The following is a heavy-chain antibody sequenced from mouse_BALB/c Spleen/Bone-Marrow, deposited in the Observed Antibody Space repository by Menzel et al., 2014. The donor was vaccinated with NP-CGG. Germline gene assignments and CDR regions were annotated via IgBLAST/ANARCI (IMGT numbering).Heavy chain of an antibody. D-gene: IGHD4-1*01. Sequence: EVKLMESGPSLVKPSQTLSLTCSVTGDSIXSGYWNWIRKFPGNKLEYMGYISYSGSTYYNPSLKSRISITRDTSKNQYYLQLNSVITEDTATYYCARGTGTWFAYWGQGTLVTVSA. CDR2: ISYSGST. CDR3: ARGTGTWFAY. J-gene: IGHJ3*01. V-gene: IGHV3-8*02. CDR1: GDSIXSGY.